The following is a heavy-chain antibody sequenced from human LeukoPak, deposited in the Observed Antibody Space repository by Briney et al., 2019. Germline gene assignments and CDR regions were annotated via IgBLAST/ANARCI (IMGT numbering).Heavy chain of an antibody. CDR1: GFTFSSYG. CDR2: IRYDESNK. CDR3: ARAGGGGFDY. D-gene: IGHD2-15*01. J-gene: IGHJ4*02. Sequence: GGSLRLSCAASGFTFSSYGMHWVRQAPGKGLEWVAFIRYDESNKYYADSVKGRFTISRDNSKNTLYLQMNSLRAEDTAVYYCARAGGGGFDYWGQGTLVTVSS. V-gene: IGHV3-30*02.